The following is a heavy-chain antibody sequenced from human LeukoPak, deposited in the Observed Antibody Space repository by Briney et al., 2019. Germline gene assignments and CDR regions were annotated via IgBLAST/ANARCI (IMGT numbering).Heavy chain of an antibody. D-gene: IGHD2-21*02. Sequence: GGSLRLSCAASGFTFSNAWMSWVRQAPGKGLEWVGRIKSKTDGGTTDYAAPVKGRFTISRDDSKNTLHLQMNSLKTEDTAVYYCTTLGNGGGDEPPDDYWGQGTLVTVSS. J-gene: IGHJ4*02. CDR2: IKSKTDGGTT. CDR1: GFTFSNAW. CDR3: TTLGNGGGDEPPDDY. V-gene: IGHV3-15*01.